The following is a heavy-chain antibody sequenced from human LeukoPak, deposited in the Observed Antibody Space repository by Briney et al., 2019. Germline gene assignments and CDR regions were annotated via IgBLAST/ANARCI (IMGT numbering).Heavy chain of an antibody. Sequence: PGGSLRLSCAASGFSFSVFWMHWVRQAPGKGPVWVSRIKTDGSITDYADSVKGRFTISRDNAKNTLYRQMNSLRAEDTAVYYCARALGSSGYYYYYYYMDVWGKGTTVTVSS. D-gene: IGHD3-22*01. CDR3: ARALGSSGYYYYYYYMDV. V-gene: IGHV3-74*01. J-gene: IGHJ6*03. CDR1: GFSFSVFW. CDR2: IKTDGSIT.